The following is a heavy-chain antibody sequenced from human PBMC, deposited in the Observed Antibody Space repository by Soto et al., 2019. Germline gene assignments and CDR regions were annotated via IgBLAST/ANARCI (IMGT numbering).Heavy chain of an antibody. Sequence: PSETLSLTCAVYGVSFSGYYWSWVRQPPGKGLEWIGEINHSGSTNYNPSLKSRVTISVDTSKNQFSLKLSSVTAADTAVYHCARTSRFDSWGQGTLVTVPQ. CDR3: ARTSRFDS. D-gene: IGHD6-6*01. CDR2: INHSGST. J-gene: IGHJ4*02. V-gene: IGHV4-34*01. CDR1: GVSFSGYY.